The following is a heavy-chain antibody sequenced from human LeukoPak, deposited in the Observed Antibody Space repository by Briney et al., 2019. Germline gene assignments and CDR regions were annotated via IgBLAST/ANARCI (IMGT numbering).Heavy chain of an antibody. CDR3: ARQPTTLYYGMDV. Sequence: GESLKISCEGSGFSFSNYWIAWVRQMPGKGLECMGIIYPGDSDTRYSPSFQGQVTISADKSTNTAYLQWGSLKASDTAMYCCARQPTTLYYGMDVWGQGTTVTVSS. CDR2: IYPGDSDT. J-gene: IGHJ6*02. V-gene: IGHV5-51*01. CDR1: GFSFSNYW. D-gene: IGHD1-14*01.